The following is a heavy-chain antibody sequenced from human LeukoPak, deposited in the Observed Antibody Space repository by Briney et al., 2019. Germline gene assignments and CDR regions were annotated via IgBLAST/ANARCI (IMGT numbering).Heavy chain of an antibody. J-gene: IGHJ4*02. CDR1: GYNFASYS. CDR2: INGDNGNT. D-gene: IGHD3-10*01. V-gene: IGHV1-3*01. Sequence: ASVKVCCKTSGYNFASYSMHWLSQAPGQSPEWMGSINGDNGNTKYSEKFQGRVTFTRDTSASSAYMELSRLRSEDTAVYYCARSSSGTYHYWGQGTLVTVSS. CDR3: ARSSSGTYHY.